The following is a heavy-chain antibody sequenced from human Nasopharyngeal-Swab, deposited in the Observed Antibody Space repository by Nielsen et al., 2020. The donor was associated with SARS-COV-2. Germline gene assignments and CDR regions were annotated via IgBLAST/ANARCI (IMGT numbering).Heavy chain of an antibody. CDR2: INHSGST. Sequence: WLRQPPGKGLAWIGEINHSGSTNYNPSLKSRVTISVDTSKNQFSLKLSSVTAADTAVYYCARGQKGEQQLDPPLKTNNWFDPWGQGTLVTVSS. V-gene: IGHV4-34*01. D-gene: IGHD6-13*01. CDR3: ARGQKGEQQLDPPLKTNNWFDP. J-gene: IGHJ5*02.